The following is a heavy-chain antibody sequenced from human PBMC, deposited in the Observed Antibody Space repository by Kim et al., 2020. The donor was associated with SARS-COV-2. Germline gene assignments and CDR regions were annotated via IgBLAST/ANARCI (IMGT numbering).Heavy chain of an antibody. CDR1: GGSISSSSYY. Sequence: SETLSLTCTVSGGSISSSSYYWGWIRQPPGKGLEWIGSIYYSGSTYYNPSLKSLVTISVDTTKNQFSLKLSSVTAADTAVYYSARGDAFDIWGQGTIVTVSS. CDR2: IYYSGST. J-gene: IGHJ3*02. V-gene: IGHV4-39*01. CDR3: ARGDAFDI.